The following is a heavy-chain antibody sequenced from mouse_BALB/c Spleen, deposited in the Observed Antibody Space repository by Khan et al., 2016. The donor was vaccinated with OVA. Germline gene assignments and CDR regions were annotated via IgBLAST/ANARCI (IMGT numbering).Heavy chain of an antibody. J-gene: IGHJ3*01. CDR2: IDPENGDT. D-gene: IGHD2-1*01. CDR1: GFNIKDYY. CDR3: VRRGYGNYWFAY. V-gene: IGHV14-1*02. Sequence: VQLKESGAELVRPGALVKLSCKASGFNIKDYYMYWVKQRPEEGLEWIGWIDPENGDTIYDPKFLGKASITVDTPSNTAYLQLSSLTSEDTAAYYCVRRGYGNYWFAYWGRGTLVTVSA.